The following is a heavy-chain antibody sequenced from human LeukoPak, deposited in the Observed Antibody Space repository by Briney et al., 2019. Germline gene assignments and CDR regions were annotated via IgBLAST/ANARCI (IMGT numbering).Heavy chain of an antibody. CDR1: GFNFSNYW. CDR2: ISGDGSTT. D-gene: IGHD2-15*01. CDR3: VRLLNSDF. V-gene: IGHV3-74*01. J-gene: IGHJ4*02. Sequence: GGSLRPSCAASGFNFSNYWMHWVRQAPGTGLVWVSCISGDGSTTHHADLVKGRLTISRDNAKNTLYLQMNSLRPEDTAVYYCVRLLNSDFWGQGTLVTVSS.